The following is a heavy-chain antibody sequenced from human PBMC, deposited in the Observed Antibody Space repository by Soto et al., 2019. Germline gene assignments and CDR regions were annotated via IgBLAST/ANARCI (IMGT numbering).Heavy chain of an antibody. V-gene: IGHV3-23*01. J-gene: IGHJ4*02. CDR3: AKGRGGSGSLTPRVDF. CDR2: ISGGGDTT. D-gene: IGHD3-10*01. CDR1: GFTFNNYA. Sequence: EVQLLESGGGLVQPGGSLRLSCAASGFTFNNYAMTWVRQAPGKGLEWVSAISGGGDTTSYADSVKGRFTVSRDGSKNTPYLQMSSLRAEDTALYYCAKGRGGSGSLTPRVDFWGQGTLVTVYS.